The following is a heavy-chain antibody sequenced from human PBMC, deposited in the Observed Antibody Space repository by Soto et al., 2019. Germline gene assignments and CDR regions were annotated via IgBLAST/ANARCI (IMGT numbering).Heavy chain of an antibody. CDR2: FYYTGST. D-gene: IGHD1-26*01. J-gene: IGHJ6*02. Sequence: PSETLSLTCTVSAGSISSYYWSGIRQPPGKGLEWIGVFYYTGSTNYNRSLKSRVTISVDTSKNQFSLKLSSVTAADTAVYYCARTRVGRTYGMDVWGQGTTVTVSS. CDR1: AGSISSYY. CDR3: ARTRVGRTYGMDV. V-gene: IGHV4-59*01.